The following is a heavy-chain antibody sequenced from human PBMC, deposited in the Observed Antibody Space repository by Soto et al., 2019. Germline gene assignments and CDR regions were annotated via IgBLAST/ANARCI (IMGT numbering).Heavy chain of an antibody. CDR3: ATASKDTSGWDLYQYPYYCMDV. CDR2: IIPIFGTA. Sequence: SVKVSCKASGGTFSSYAISWVRQAPGQGLEWMGGIIPIFGTANYAQKFQGRVTITADKSTSTAYMELSSLRSEDTAVYYCATASKDTSGWDLYQYPYYCMDVPGQAPTRTVSS. J-gene: IGHJ6*02. V-gene: IGHV1-69*06. CDR1: GGTFSSYA. D-gene: IGHD6-19*01.